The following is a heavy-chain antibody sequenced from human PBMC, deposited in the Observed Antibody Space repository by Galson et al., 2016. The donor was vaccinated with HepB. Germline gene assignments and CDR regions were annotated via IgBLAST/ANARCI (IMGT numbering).Heavy chain of an antibody. Sequence: SLRLSCAASGFAFSTYSMNWVRQAPGKGLEWLSSISDTSGPIYYIDSVRGRFTISRDNSKNTLYLYMNNLTAGDTAIYYCGKHGGFDYWGQGALVTVSS. CDR1: GFAFSTYS. CDR3: GKHGGFDY. V-gene: IGHV3-48*01. D-gene: IGHD3-16*01. J-gene: IGHJ4*02. CDR2: ISDTSGPI.